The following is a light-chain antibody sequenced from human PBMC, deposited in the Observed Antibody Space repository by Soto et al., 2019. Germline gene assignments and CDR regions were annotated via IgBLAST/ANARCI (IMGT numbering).Light chain of an antibody. CDR3: HQYDSSPLT. Sequence: EIVLTQSPGTLSLSPGERATLSCRASQSVSSSYLAWYQQKPGQAPRLLIYGASSRATGIPDRFSGSGSGTDFTLTISSLEREDFAVYYCHQYDSSPLTFGGGTKVEIK. J-gene: IGKJ4*01. CDR1: QSVSSSY. V-gene: IGKV3-20*01. CDR2: GAS.